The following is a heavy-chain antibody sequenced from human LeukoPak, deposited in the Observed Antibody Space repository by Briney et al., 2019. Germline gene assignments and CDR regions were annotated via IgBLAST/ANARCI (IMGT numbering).Heavy chain of an antibody. CDR3: ARRGFLEWEYYLDY. V-gene: IGHV4-39*01. CDR2: IYYSGST. CDR1: GGSISSSSYY. D-gene: IGHD3-3*01. J-gene: IGHJ4*02. Sequence: SETLSLTCTVSGGSISSSSYYWGWIRQPPGKGLEWIGSIYYSGSTYYNPSLKSRVTISVDTSKNQFSLKLSSVTAADTAVYYCARRGFLEWEYYLDYWGQGTLVTVSS.